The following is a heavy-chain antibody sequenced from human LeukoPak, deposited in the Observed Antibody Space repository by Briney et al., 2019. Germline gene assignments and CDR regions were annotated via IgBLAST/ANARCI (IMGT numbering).Heavy chain of an antibody. CDR1: GGSISSYY. CDR3: ARKAHYYDSSGYYFDY. CDR2: IYYSGST. J-gene: IGHJ4*02. D-gene: IGHD3-22*01. Sequence: PSETLSLTCTVSGGSISSYYWSWIRQPPGKGLEWIGYIYYSGSTNYNPSLKSRVTISVDTSKNQFSLKLSSVTAADTAVYYCARKAHYYDSSGYYFDYWGQGTLVTVSS. V-gene: IGHV4-59*01.